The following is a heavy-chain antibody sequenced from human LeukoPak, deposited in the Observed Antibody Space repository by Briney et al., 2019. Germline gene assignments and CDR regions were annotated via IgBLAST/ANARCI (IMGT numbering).Heavy chain of an antibody. D-gene: IGHD2-2*01. V-gene: IGHV4-4*07. J-gene: IGHJ6*03. CDR3: ARDTIGYCSSTSCSSDYYYYMGV. Sequence: KPSETLSLTCTVSGGSISSYYWSSIRQPAGKGLEWIGRIYTSGSTNYNPSLKSRVTMSVDTSKNQFSLKLSSVTAADTAVYYCARDTIGYCSSTSCSSDYYYYMGVWGKGTTVTVSS. CDR1: GGSISSYY. CDR2: IYTSGST.